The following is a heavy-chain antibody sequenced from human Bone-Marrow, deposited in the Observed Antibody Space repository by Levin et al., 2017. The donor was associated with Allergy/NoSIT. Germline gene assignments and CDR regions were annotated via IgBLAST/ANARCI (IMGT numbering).Heavy chain of an antibody. D-gene: IGHD6-19*01. J-gene: IGHJ6*02. CDR1: GFYFSDYY. Sequence: GGSLRLSCAASGFYFSDYYMNWVRQAPGKGLEWISHISSSGRTIDYADSVRGRFTISRDNAKNSLYLQINSLSAEDTATYFCARGEGLVIMDVWGQGTTVTVSS. CDR2: ISSSGRTI. V-gene: IGHV3-11*01. CDR3: ARGEGLVIMDV.